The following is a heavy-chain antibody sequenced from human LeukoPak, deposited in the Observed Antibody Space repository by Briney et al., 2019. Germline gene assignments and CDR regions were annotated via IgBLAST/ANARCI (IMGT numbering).Heavy chain of an antibody. Sequence: GGSLRLSCAASGFTFSSYEMNWVRQAPGKGLEWVPYISSSGSTIYYADSVKGRFTISRDNAKNSLYLQMNSLRAEDTAVYYCARAVDSSWLIPFDYWGQGTLVTVSS. CDR2: ISSSGSTI. J-gene: IGHJ4*02. V-gene: IGHV3-48*03. CDR3: ARAVDSSWLIPFDY. CDR1: GFTFSSYE. D-gene: IGHD6-13*01.